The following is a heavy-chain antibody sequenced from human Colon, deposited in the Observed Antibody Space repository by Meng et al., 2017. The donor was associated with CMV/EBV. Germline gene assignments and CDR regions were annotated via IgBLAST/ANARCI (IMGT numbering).Heavy chain of an antibody. J-gene: IGHJ4*02. V-gene: IGHV1-69*10. CDR3: VREGITAFDY. CDR2: IVPYIGIP. D-gene: IGHD3-10*01. Sequence: SVKVSCKASGYTFTNYDIHWVRQAPGQGPEWMGRIVPYIGIPNYAQRFQGRVTISADKSTTTAYLELGSLRVEDTAVYYCVREGITAFDYWGPGTLVTVSS. CDR1: GYTFTNYD.